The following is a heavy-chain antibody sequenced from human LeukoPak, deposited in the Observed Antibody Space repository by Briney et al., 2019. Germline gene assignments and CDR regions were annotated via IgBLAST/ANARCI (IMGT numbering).Heavy chain of an antibody. CDR3: ARDSEGLRYFDL. CDR1: GGSISSYY. V-gene: IGHV4-59*01. D-gene: IGHD3-16*01. Sequence: KPSETLSLTCTVSGGSISSYYWSWIRQPPGKGPEWIGYIYYSGSTNYNPSLKSRVTISVDTSKNQFSLKLSSVTAADTAVCYCARDSEGLRYFDLWGRGTLVTVSS. CDR2: IYYSGST. J-gene: IGHJ2*01.